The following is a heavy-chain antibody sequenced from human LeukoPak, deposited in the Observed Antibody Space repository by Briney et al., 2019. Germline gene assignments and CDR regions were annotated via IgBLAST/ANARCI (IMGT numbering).Heavy chain of an antibody. D-gene: IGHD3-9*01. CDR2: IYSGGST. CDR1: GFTVSSNF. CDR3: ALGLVTDY. V-gene: IGHV3-66*01. Sequence: GGSLRLSCAASGFTVSSNFMSWVRQAPGKGLEWVSVIYSGGSTYYADSVKGRFTISRDNSKSTLYLQMNSLGVEDTAVYYCALGLVTDYWGQGTLVTVSS. J-gene: IGHJ4*02.